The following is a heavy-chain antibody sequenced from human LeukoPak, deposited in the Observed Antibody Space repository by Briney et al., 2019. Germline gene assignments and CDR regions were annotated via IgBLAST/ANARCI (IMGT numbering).Heavy chain of an antibody. J-gene: IGHJ4*02. D-gene: IGHD3-16*01. CDR1: RFTFSSYW. CDR2: ISSSSSYI. V-gene: IGHV3-21*01. Sequence: PGGSLRLSCAASRFTFSSYWMSWVRQAPGKGLEWVSSISSSSSYIYYADSVKGRFTISRDNAKNSLYLQMNSLRAEDTAVYYCARDLWGNYDHYDYWGQGTLVTVSS. CDR3: ARDLWGNYDHYDY.